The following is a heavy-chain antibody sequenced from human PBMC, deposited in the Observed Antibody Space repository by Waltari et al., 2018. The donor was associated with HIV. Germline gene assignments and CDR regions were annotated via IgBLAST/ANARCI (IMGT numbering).Heavy chain of an antibody. CDR3: ARGGGFGESAANGMDV. D-gene: IGHD3-10*01. V-gene: IGHV4-34*01. CDR2: INHSGST. J-gene: IGHJ6*02. Sequence: QVQLQQWGAGLLKPSETLSLTCAVYGGSFSGYYWSWIPQPPGKGLEWIGEINHSGSTNYNPSLKSRVTISVDTSKNQFSLKLSSVTAADTAVYYCARGGGFGESAANGMDVWGQGTTVTVSS. CDR1: GGSFSGYY.